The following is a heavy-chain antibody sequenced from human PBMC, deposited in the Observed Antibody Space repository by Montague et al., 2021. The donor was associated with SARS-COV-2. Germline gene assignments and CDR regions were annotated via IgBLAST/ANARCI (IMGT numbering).Heavy chain of an antibody. J-gene: IGHJ6*02. CDR1: GDSIRESH. V-gene: IGHV4-4*09. D-gene: IGHD1-20*01. CDR2: IDNSGST. CDR3: ARLTGSRVYYYHYGLDV. Sequence: SETLSLTCTVSGDSIRESHWSWIRQPPGQGLEWIGYIDNSGSTNYNHALESRVTLTVSASNNQFYLTLRSVTAADTAVYYCARLTGSRVYYYHYGLDVWGQGTTVTVSS.